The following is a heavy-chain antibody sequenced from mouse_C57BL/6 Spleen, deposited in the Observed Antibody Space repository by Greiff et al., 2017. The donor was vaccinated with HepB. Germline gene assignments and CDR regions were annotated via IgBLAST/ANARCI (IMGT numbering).Heavy chain of an antibody. V-gene: IGHV1-82*01. J-gene: IGHJ4*01. CDR2: IYPGDGDT. Sequence: VQLQQSGPELVKPGASVKISCKASGYAFSSSWMNWVKQRPGKGLEWIGRIYPGDGDTNYNGKFKGKATLTADKSSSTAYMQLSSLTSEDSAVYFCARAYYDYYYAMDYWGQGTSVTVSS. CDR3: ARAYYDYYYAMDY. D-gene: IGHD2-4*01. CDR1: GYAFSSSW.